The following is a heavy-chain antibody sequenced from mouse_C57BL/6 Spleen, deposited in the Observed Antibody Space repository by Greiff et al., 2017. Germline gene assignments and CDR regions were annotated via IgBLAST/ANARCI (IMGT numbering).Heavy chain of an antibody. CDR2: ITPSSGYT. D-gene: IGHD1-1*01. J-gene: IGHJ2*01. CDR3: ARCVTTVVATDYFDY. V-gene: IGHV1-4*01. CDR1: GYTFTSYT. Sequence: QVQLQQSGAELARPGASVTMSCTASGYTFTSYTMHWVKQRPGQGLEWIGYITPSSGYTKYNQKFKDKSTLTADKSSSTAYMQLSSLTSEDSAVYYCARCVTTVVATDYFDYWGQGTTLTVSS.